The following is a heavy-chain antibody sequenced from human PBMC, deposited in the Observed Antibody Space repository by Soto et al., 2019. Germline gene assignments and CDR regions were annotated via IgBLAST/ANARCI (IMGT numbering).Heavy chain of an antibody. D-gene: IGHD3-9*01. CDR2: ISWNSGSI. CDR1: GFTFDDYA. CDR3: AKDIRWRYDILTGGGAFDI. Sequence: EVQLVESGGGLVQPGRSLRLSCAASGFTFDDYAMHWVRQAPGKGLEWVSGISWNSGSIGYADSVKGRFTISRDNAKNSLYLQMSSLRAEDTALYYCAKDIRWRYDILTGGGAFDIWGQGTMVTVSS. V-gene: IGHV3-9*01. J-gene: IGHJ3*02.